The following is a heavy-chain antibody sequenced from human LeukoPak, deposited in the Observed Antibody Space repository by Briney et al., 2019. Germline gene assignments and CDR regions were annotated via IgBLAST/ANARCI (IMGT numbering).Heavy chain of an antibody. V-gene: IGHV3-7*03. D-gene: IGHD6-13*01. CDR1: GFTFRDYW. Sequence: GGSLRLSCAASGFTFRDYWMTWVRQTSGKGLEWAATIKKDGSEKYYVDSVRGRFAVSRDNARDSLYLQMNSLRDDDTGMYYCVRGGYSSSWFWIFWGQGTLVTVSS. CDR3: VRGGYSSSWFWIF. J-gene: IGHJ4*02. CDR2: IKKDGSEK.